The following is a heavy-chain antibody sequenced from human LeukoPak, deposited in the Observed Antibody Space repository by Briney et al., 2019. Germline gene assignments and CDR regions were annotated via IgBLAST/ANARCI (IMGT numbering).Heavy chain of an antibody. CDR2: LHTDSGGT. J-gene: IGHJ4*02. D-gene: IGHD2-15*01. V-gene: IGHV1-2*02. Sequence: ASVKVSCKASGYTFSDYYIHWVRQAPGQGLEWMGWLHTDSGGTNYGRQFQGRISMTRETPISTAYMELSSLRSDDMAVHYCARGAPLNCDGYNCYLFYFDYWGQGSLVTVSS. CDR3: ARGAPLNCDGYNCYLFYFDY. CDR1: GYTFSDYY.